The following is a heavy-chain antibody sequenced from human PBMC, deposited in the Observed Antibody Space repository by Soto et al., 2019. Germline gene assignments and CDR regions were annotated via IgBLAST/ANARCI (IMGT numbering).Heavy chain of an antibody. V-gene: IGHV1-18*01. CDR1: GYAFTTYG. CDR2: ISAHNGNT. J-gene: IGHJ4*02. D-gene: IGHD1-1*01. Sequence: QVHLVQSGAEVKKPGASVKVSCQASGYAFTTYGITWVRQAPGQGLEWMGWISAHNGNTNYAQKLQGRVTVTRDTSPSTAYMELTSLRSDDTAVYYCARGRYRDYWGQGALVTVSS. CDR3: ARGRYRDY.